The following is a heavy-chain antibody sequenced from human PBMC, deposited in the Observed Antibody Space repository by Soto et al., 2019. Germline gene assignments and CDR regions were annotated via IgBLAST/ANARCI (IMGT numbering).Heavy chain of an antibody. D-gene: IGHD2-8*01. V-gene: IGHV1-46*01. CDR2: INPSGGST. CDR1: GYTFTSYY. J-gene: IGHJ3*02. Sequence: QVQLVQSGAEVKKPGASVKVSCKASGYTFTSYYMHWVRQAPGQGLEWMGIINPSGGSTSYAQKCQGRVTMTRDTSTSTVYMELSSLRSEDTAVYYCASSYCTNGVGYTGGLSNAFDIWGQGTMVTVSS. CDR3: ASSYCTNGVGYTGGLSNAFDI.